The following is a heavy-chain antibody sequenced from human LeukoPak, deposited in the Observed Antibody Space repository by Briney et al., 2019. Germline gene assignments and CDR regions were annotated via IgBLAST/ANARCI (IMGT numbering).Heavy chain of an antibody. D-gene: IGHD3-10*01. Sequence: SETLSLTCTVSGGSISNYYWSWIRQPPGKGLEWIGYIYHSGSTNYNPSLKSRVTISVDTSKNQFSLKLSSVTAADTAVYYCARTYGSGSYYAFHYYGMDVWGQGTTVTVSS. J-gene: IGHJ6*02. CDR3: ARTYGSGSYYAFHYYGMDV. CDR2: IYHSGST. V-gene: IGHV4-4*08. CDR1: GGSISNYY.